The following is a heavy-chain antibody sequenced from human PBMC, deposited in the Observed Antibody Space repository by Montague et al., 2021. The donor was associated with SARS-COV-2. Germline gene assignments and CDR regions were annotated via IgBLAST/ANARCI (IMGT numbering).Heavy chain of an antibody. J-gene: IGHJ4*02. CDR2: IDWDEDQ. CDR3: ARSYGSYPDSYFDF. V-gene: IGHV2-70*01. D-gene: IGHD4-17*01. CDR1: GFSLNTSGLR. Sequence: PALVKPTQTLTLTCTFSGFSLNTSGLRVSWIRQPPGKALEWLALIDWDEDQYYSTSLKTRLTITKDTSKNQVVLTMTNMDPIDTATYYCARSYGSYPDSYFDFWGQGTLVTVSS.